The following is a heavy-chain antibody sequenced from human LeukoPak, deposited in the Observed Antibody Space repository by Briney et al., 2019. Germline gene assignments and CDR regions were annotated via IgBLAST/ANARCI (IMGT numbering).Heavy chain of an antibody. CDR1: EFTISSYG. CDR3: ARNRGYYYYYMDV. Sequence: GGSLRLSCAASEFTISSYGMSWVRQAPGKGLEWVSIIYSGGYAYYADSVKGRFTISRDSSKNTLYLQMNSLRAEDTAVYYCARNRGYYYYYMDVWAKGTTVTVSS. CDR2: IYSGGYA. J-gene: IGHJ6*03. V-gene: IGHV3-53*01.